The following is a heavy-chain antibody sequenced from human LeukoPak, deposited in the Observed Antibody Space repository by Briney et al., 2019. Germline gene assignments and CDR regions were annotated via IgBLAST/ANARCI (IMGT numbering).Heavy chain of an antibody. CDR2: ISGSGGST. Sequence: GGSLRLSCVVSGLTFSSYAMSWVRQAPGKGLEWVSAISGSGGSTYYADSVKGRFTISRDNSKNTLYLQMNSLRAEDTAVYYCAKDPAMGAAAGYFDYWGQGTLVTVSS. CDR3: AKDPAMGAAAGYFDY. J-gene: IGHJ4*02. D-gene: IGHD6-13*01. CDR1: GLTFSSYA. V-gene: IGHV3-23*01.